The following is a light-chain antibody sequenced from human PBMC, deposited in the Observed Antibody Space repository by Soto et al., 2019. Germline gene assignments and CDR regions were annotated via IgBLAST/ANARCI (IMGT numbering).Light chain of an antibody. CDR3: QQRNNWPWT. CDR2: DAS. J-gene: IGKJ1*01. V-gene: IGKV3-11*01. CDR1: QSINSN. Sequence: EILITQSPATLSVSPGERATLSCRASQSINSNLAWYQQKPGQAPRILIYDASNRDTGIPARFSGSGSGTDFTLTVSSLEPEDYAIYYCQQRNNWPWTFGQGTKVDIK.